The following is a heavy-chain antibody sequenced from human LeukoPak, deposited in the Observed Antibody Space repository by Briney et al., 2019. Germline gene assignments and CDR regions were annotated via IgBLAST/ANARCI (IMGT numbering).Heavy chain of an antibody. CDR1: GYTFTGYY. V-gene: IGHV1-2*02. CDR3: ARDCSSTSCYNY. Sequence: ASVKVSCKASGYTFTGYYMHWVRQAPGQGLEWMGWINPNSGGTNYAQKFQGRVTMTRDTSISTAYMELSRLRSDDTAVYYCARDCSSTSCYNYWGQGTLVTVSS. D-gene: IGHD2-2*02. CDR2: INPNSGGT. J-gene: IGHJ4*02.